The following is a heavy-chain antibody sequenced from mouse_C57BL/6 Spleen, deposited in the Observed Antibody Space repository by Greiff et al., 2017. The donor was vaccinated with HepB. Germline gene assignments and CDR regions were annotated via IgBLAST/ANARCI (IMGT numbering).Heavy chain of an antibody. Sequence: EVKLMESGGGLVKPGGSLKLSCAASGFTFSDYGMHWVRQAPEKGLEWVAYISSGSSTIYYADTVKGRFSISRDNAKNTLFLQMTSLRSEDTAMYYCARRTVVAHWYVDVWGTGTTVTVAS. CDR2: ISSGSSTI. CDR1: GFTFSDYG. CDR3: ARRTVVAHWYVDV. V-gene: IGHV5-17*01. J-gene: IGHJ1*03. D-gene: IGHD1-1*01.